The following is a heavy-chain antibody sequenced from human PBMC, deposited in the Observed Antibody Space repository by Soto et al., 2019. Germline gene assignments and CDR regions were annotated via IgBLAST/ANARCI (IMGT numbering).Heavy chain of an antibody. J-gene: IGHJ3*02. D-gene: IGHD1-26*01. Sequence: SQTLSLTCAISGDSVSSNSAAWNWIRQSPSRGLEWLGRTYYRSKWYNDYAVSVKSRITINPDTSKNQFSLQLNSVTPEDTAVYYCARVTGSRSWELQGRDGAFDICGQGQWSPSPQ. CDR1: GDSVSSNSAA. V-gene: IGHV6-1*01. CDR2: TYYRSKWYN. CDR3: ARVTGSRSWELQGRDGAFDI.